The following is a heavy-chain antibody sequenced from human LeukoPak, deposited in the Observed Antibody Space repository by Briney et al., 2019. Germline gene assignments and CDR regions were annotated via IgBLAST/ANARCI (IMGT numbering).Heavy chain of an antibody. CDR1: GGSISSYY. J-gene: IGHJ4*02. V-gene: IGHV4-59*08. D-gene: IGHD6-19*01. CDR2: IYYSGST. Sequence: PSETLSLTCTVSGGSISSYYWSWIRQPPGKGLEWIGYIYYSGSTSYNPSLKSRVTISLDTSKNQFSLKLNSVTAADTAVYYCARSSGWFSYFDYWGQGTLVPVSS. CDR3: ARSSGWFSYFDY.